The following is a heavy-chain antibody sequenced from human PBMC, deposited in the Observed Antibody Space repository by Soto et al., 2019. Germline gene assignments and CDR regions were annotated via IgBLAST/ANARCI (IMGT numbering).Heavy chain of an antibody. J-gene: IGHJ4*02. CDR1: GDSINSSDW. Sequence: QVQLQESGPGLVKPSGTLSLTCAVSGDSINSSDWWNWVRQPPGKGLEWIGEIYHAGYINYNPSLNSRVTXXMXTXXNQFSLNLNSVTAADTAVYYCARDHAFSGNWAFDYWGQGALVTVSS. D-gene: IGHD6-25*01. CDR2: IYHAGYI. V-gene: IGHV4-4*02. CDR3: ARDHAFSGNWAFDY.